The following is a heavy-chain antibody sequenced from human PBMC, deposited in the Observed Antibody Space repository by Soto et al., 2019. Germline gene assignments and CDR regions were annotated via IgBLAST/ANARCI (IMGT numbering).Heavy chain of an antibody. Sequence: QVQLQQWGAGLLKPSETLSLTCAVYGGSFSGYYWSWIRQPPGKGLEWIGEINHSGSTNYNPSLKSRVTISVDTSKNQFSLKLSSVTAADTAVYYCAKRPYSSSWLGYWGQGTLVTVSS. V-gene: IGHV4-34*01. CDR2: INHSGST. J-gene: IGHJ4*02. CDR3: AKRPYSSSWLGY. D-gene: IGHD6-13*01. CDR1: GGSFSGYY.